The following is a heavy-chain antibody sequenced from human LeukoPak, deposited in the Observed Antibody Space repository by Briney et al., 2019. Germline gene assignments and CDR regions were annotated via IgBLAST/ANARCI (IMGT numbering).Heavy chain of an antibody. CDR3: ARHRLRLGTGGDY. CDR2: INPNSGGT. CDR1: GYTFTGYY. D-gene: IGHD3-16*01. V-gene: IGHV1-2*02. J-gene: IGHJ4*02. Sequence: DSVKVSCKASGYTFTGYYMHWVRQAPGQGLEWMGWINPNSGGTNYAQKFQGRVTMTRDTSISTAYMELSRLRSDDTAVYYCARHRLRLGTGGDYWGQGTLVTVSS.